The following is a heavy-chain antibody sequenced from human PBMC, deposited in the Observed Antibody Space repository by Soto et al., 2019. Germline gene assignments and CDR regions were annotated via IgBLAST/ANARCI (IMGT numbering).Heavy chain of an antibody. V-gene: IGHV4-4*07. D-gene: IGHD3-9*01. Sequence: SETLSLTCIVSGGSISSYYWSWIRQPAGKGLEWIGRLYTSGSTNYNPSLKSRVTMSVGTSKNQFSLNLSSVTAEDTAVYYCAGMTGPKTYYYYYGMDVWGQGTTVTVSS. CDR1: GGSISSYY. CDR3: AGMTGPKTYYYYYGMDV. J-gene: IGHJ6*02. CDR2: LYTSGST.